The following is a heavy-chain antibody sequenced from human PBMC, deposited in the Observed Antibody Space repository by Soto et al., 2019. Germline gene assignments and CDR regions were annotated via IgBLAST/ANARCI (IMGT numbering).Heavy chain of an antibody. J-gene: IGHJ6*02. CDR1: EFTFGSYA. CDR2: ISNNGDNT. V-gene: IGHV3-64D*06. Sequence: PGGSLRLSCSASEFTFGSYAMHWVRQAPGKGLEYVSAISNNGDNTYYADSVKGRFYIFRDNSQNTVYLQMSSLRAEDTAVYYCVKDSGYYYDSGSFVSGMDVWGQGSTVTVSS. CDR3: VKDSGYYYDSGSFVSGMDV. D-gene: IGHD3-10*01.